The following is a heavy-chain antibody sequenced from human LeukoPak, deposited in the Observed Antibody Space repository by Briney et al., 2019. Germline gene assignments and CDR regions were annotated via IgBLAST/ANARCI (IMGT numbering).Heavy chain of an antibody. CDR1: GFTFSSYS. CDR2: ISSSSSHI. Sequence: GGSLRLSCAASGFTFSSYSMNWVRQAPGKGLEWVSFISSSSSHIYYADSLKGRFTISRDNAKNSLFLQMNSLRAEDTAVYYCATGGVGATSPLFIDYWGQGTLVTVSS. CDR3: ATGGVGATSPLFIDY. V-gene: IGHV3-21*01. J-gene: IGHJ4*02. D-gene: IGHD1-26*01.